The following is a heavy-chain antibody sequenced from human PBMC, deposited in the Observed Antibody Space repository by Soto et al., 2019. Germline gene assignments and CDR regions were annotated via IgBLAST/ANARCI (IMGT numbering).Heavy chain of an antibody. CDR3: ARGYCSSTRCYEEYFQH. Sequence: EVQLVESGGGLVQPGGSLRLSCAASGFTFSSYAMHWVRQAPGKGLEYVSAISSNGGSTYYANSVKGRFTISRDNSKNTLYLQMGGLRAEDMAVYYCARGYCSSTRCYEEYFQHWGQGTLVTVSS. CDR1: GFTFSSYA. V-gene: IGHV3-64*01. D-gene: IGHD2-2*01. J-gene: IGHJ1*01. CDR2: ISSNGGST.